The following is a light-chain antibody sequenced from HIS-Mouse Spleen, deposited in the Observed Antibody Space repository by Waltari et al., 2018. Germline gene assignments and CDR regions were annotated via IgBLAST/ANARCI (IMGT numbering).Light chain of an antibody. CDR2: DAS. CDR3: QQFNSYPALT. V-gene: IGKV1-13*02. Sequence: AIQLTQSPSSLSASVGASVTITCRASQGISSALAWYQQKPGKAPKLLIYDASSLESGVPSRFSGSGSGTDFTLTISSLQPEDFATYYCQQFNSYPALTFGGGTKVEIK. CDR1: QGISSA. J-gene: IGKJ4*01.